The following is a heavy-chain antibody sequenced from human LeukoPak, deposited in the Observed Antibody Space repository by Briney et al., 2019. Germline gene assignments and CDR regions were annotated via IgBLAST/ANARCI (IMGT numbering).Heavy chain of an antibody. V-gene: IGHV4-61*02. J-gene: IGHJ3*02. CDR1: GGSVSSGTYY. CDR3: AGNRDAYFLNAFDI. D-gene: IGHD5-24*01. Sequence: SQTLSLTCTVSGGSVSSGTYYWNWMRQPAGKRLEWIGRIFPGGNTYFTPSLKSRDAISVDSSKNQFSLTLSSVTAADTAVYYCAGNRDAYFLNAFDIWGQGTMVTVSS. CDR2: IFPGGNT.